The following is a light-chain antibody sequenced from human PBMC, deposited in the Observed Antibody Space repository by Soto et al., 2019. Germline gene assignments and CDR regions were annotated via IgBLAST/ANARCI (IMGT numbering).Light chain of an antibody. J-gene: IGLJ3*02. Sequence: QSVLTQPPSASGTPGQRVTISCSGSSSNVGTNHVNWYQQLPGTAPKLLIYSDNQRPSGVPDRFSGSKSGTSASLAISGLQSEDESDYYCATRDERLSGRVFGGGTKRTVL. V-gene: IGLV1-44*01. CDR1: SSNVGTNH. CDR2: SDN. CDR3: ATRDERLSGRV.